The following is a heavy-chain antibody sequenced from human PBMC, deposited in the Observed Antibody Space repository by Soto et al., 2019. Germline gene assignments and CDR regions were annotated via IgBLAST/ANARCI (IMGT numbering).Heavy chain of an antibody. J-gene: IGHJ5*02. CDR2: IYSGGST. CDR3: ARTPDYGDYFGWFDP. Sequence: PGGSLRLSCAASGFTVSSNYMSWVRQAPGKGLEWVSVIYSGGSTYYADSVKGRFTISRDNSKNTLYLQMNSLRAEDTAVYYCARTPDYGDYFGWFDPWGQGTLVTVSS. CDR1: GFTVSSNY. V-gene: IGHV3-66*01. D-gene: IGHD4-17*01.